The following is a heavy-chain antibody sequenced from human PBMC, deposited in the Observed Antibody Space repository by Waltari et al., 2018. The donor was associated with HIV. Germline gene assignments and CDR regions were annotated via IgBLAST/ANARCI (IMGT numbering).Heavy chain of an antibody. CDR1: GFTFSSYS. Sequence: EVQLVESGGGLVKPGGSLRLSCAASGFTFSSYSMNWVRQAPGSGLEWVSCIGTSVRYVYDGGSLKGRFTISRDNAKYVRDLQMDSLRAEDTALYYCAREGFCSNGVCSHYYGMDVWGQGTTVTVSS. J-gene: IGHJ6*02. CDR3: AREGFCSNGVCSHYYGMDV. V-gene: IGHV3-21*01. D-gene: IGHD2-8*01. CDR2: IGTSVRYV.